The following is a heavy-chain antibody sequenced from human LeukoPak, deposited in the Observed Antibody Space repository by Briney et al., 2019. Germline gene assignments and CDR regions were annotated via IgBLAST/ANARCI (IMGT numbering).Heavy chain of an antibody. J-gene: IGHJ6*02. CDR2: INPNSGGT. V-gene: IGHV1-2*02. D-gene: IGHD6-13*01. CDR1: GYTFTGYY. CDR3: AREEVAAAGRYYYYGMDV. Sequence: GASVKVSCKASGYTFTGYYMHWVRQAPGQGLEWMGWINPNSGGTNYAQKFQGRVTMTRDTSISTAYMELSRLRSDDTAVYYCAREEVAAAGRYYYYGMDVWGQGTTVTVSS.